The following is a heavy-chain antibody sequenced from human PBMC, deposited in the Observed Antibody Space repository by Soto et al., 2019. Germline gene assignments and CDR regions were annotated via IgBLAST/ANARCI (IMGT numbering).Heavy chain of an antibody. CDR2: IIPIFSSR. Sequence: QVQLVQSGAEVKKPGSSVKVSCKTSRDTFNKYAFNWVRQAPGQGLEWMGWIIPIFSSRNYAEKFQGRVTSNADDSTSTACMELRILIFEDKAVYYCARGETYIGVWGKGTNVTVSS. J-gene: IGHJ6*03. CDR1: RDTFNKYA. CDR3: ARGETYIGV. V-gene: IGHV1-69*01. D-gene: IGHD1-26*01.